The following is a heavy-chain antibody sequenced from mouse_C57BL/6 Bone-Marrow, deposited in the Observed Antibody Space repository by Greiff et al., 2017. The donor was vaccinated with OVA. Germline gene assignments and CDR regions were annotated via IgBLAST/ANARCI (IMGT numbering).Heavy chain of an antibody. Sequence: VKLMESGPGLVQPSQSLSITCTVSGFSLTSYGVHWVRQSPGKGLEWLGVIWSGGCPDFYAAFLSRLTISKANSTSQFFFTMHSLQADDTAISYCAKGVSSGAWFAYWGPGTLVTVSA. CDR2: IWSGGCP. V-gene: IGHV2-2*01. D-gene: IGHD3-2*02. CDR1: GFSLTSYG. CDR3: AKGVSSGAWFAY. J-gene: IGHJ3*01.